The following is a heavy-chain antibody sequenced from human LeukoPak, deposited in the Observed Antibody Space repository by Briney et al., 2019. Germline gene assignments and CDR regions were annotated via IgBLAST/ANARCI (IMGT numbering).Heavy chain of an antibody. CDR1: GFTFSSYA. CDR3: ARDQYSSGYFDY. Sequence: PGGSLRLSCAASGFTFSSYAMHWVRQAPGKGLEWVAAISYDGSNKYYADSVKGRFTISRDNSKNTLYLQMNSLRAEDTAVYYCARDQYSSGYFDYWGQGTLVTVSS. D-gene: IGHD6-19*01. V-gene: IGHV3-30-3*01. CDR2: ISYDGSNK. J-gene: IGHJ4*02.